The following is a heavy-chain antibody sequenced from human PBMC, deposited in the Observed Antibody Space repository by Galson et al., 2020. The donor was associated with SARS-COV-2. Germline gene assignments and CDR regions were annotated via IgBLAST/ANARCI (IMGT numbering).Heavy chain of an antibody. D-gene: IGHD2-2*01. Sequence: ASVKVSCKASGYTFNSYGVNWVRRAPGQGLEWMGWISVYSGNTNYAQKFQGRVSMTADTSTSTAYMELRSLRSDDTAGYYCARDRVVAAGTPGEYWGQGTQVTVYS. CDR2: ISVYSGNT. CDR3: ARDRVVAAGTPGEY. CDR1: GYTFNSYG. J-gene: IGHJ4*02. V-gene: IGHV1-18*01.